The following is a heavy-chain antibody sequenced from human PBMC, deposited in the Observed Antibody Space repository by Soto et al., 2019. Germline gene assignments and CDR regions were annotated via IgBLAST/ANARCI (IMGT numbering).Heavy chain of an antibody. Sequence: SVKVSCKAPADTFTSYYIHWVRQAPGHGLEWMGIINPNGGSTRFAQTFQGRITMTRDTSTSTVYMELRSLRSEDTAVYYCVRRHVSATGIDWFDPWGPGTLVTVS. CDR3: VRRHVSATGIDWFDP. V-gene: IGHV1-46*01. CDR1: ADTFTSYY. CDR2: INPNGGST. D-gene: IGHD6-13*01. J-gene: IGHJ5*02.